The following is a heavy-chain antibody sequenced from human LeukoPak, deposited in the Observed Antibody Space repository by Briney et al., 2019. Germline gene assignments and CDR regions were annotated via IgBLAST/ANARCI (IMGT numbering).Heavy chain of an antibody. D-gene: IGHD6-25*01. CDR2: ISSSGSTI. Sequence: GGSLRLSCAASGFAFSDYYMSWIRQAPGKGLEWVSYISSSGSTIYYADSVKGRFTISRDNAKNSLYLQMNSLRAGDTAVYYCARDRGRYYMDVWGKGTTVTISS. V-gene: IGHV3-11*04. CDR3: ARDRGRYYMDV. CDR1: GFAFSDYY. J-gene: IGHJ6*03.